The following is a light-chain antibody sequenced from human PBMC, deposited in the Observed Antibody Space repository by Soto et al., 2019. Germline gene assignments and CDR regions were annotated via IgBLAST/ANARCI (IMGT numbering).Light chain of an antibody. CDR1: SGYSNYK. CDR2: VGTGGIVG. J-gene: IGLJ3*02. V-gene: IGLV9-49*01. Sequence: QPVLTQPPSASASLGGSVTLTCTLSSGYSNYKVDWYQQRPGKGPRFVMRVGTGGIVGSKGDGIPDRFSVLGSGLNRYLTIKNIQEEDESDYHCGADHGSGSNFVSVFGGGTQLTVL. CDR3: GADHGSGSNFVSV.